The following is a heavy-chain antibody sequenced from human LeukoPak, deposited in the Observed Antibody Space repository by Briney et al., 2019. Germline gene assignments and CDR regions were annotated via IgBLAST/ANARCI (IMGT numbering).Heavy chain of an antibody. V-gene: IGHV3-23*01. J-gene: IGHJ6*02. Sequence: PGGSLRLSCAASGFTFSSYAMSWVRQAPGKGLEWVSAISGGGTSTYYADSVKGRFTISRDNSKNTLYLQMNSLRAEDTAVYYCAKGLRPTSSYYYYCLDVWGQGTTVTVSS. D-gene: IGHD5-12*01. CDR2: ISGGGTST. CDR1: GFTFSSYA. CDR3: AKGLRPTSSYYYYCLDV.